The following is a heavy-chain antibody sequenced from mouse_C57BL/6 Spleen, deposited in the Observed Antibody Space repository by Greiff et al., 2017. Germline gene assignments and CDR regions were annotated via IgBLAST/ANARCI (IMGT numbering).Heavy chain of an antibody. CDR2: ISDGGSYT. CDR3: ARDRDYGSSAWFAY. J-gene: IGHJ3*01. V-gene: IGHV5-4*01. D-gene: IGHD1-1*01. CDR1: GFTFSSYA. Sequence: EVKVVESGGGLVKPGGSLKLSCAASGFTFSSYAMSWVRQTPEKRLEWVATISDGGSYTYYPDNVKGRFTISRDNAKNNLYLQMSHLKSEDTAMYYCARDRDYGSSAWFAYWGQGTLVTVSA.